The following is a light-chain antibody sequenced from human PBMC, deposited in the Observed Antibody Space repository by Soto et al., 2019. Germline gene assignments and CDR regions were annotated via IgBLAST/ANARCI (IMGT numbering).Light chain of an antibody. V-gene: IGLV2-14*03. CDR3: CSYADGSIYF. J-gene: IGLJ1*01. CDR1: SRDVGAYDY. Sequence: QSALTQPASVSGSPGQSITISCTGTSRDVGAYDYVSWYLQYPDKAPQLLIYYVDHRPSGVSSRFSGSKSGNTVSLTISGLQAEDEGDYYCCSYADGSIYFFGTGTKVTVL. CDR2: YVD.